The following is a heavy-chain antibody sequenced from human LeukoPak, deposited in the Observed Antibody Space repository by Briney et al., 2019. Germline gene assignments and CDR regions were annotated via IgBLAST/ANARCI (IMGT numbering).Heavy chain of an antibody. V-gene: IGHV3-53*04. Sequence: GGSLRLSCAASGFTESSNYIRGVRQAPGKGLEWVSVIYSGGSTYYADSVKGRFTISRQNSKNTVDLQMNSLRPEDTAVYYCARDGRYCIITSCYGYYGIEFWGQGTTVTVSS. CDR1: GFTESSNY. D-gene: IGHD2-2*01. CDR3: ARDGRYCIITSCYGYYGIEF. CDR2: IYSGGST. J-gene: IGHJ6*02.